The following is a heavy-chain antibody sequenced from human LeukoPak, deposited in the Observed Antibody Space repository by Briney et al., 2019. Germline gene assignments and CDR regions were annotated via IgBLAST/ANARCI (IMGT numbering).Heavy chain of an antibody. CDR2: IGDSGSST. J-gene: IGHJ1*01. CDR3: AKEYYDSHGYYYKEFLQH. CDR1: GVPFSRYT. Sequence: PVGSLRLSCAASGVPFSRYTMSWVRQSPGKGLECVSLIGDSGSSTYYADSVKGRFTISRDNANNTLYLQRNSLRAEDTGVYYCAKEYYDSHGYYYKEFLQHWGQGTLVPVSS. V-gene: IGHV3-23*01. D-gene: IGHD3-22*01.